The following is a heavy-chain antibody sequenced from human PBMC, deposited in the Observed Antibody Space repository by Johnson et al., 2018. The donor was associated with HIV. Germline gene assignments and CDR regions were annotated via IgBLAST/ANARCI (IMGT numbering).Heavy chain of an antibody. CDR3: ARGRAYYYDRSGDAFDI. Sequence: VQLVESGGGLVQPGGSLRLSCAASGFTFSSYAMSWVRQAPGKGLEWVSAISGSGGSTYYADSVKGRFTISRDNSKNTLYLQMNSLRAEDTAVYYCARGRAYYYDRSGDAFDIWGQGTMVTVSS. D-gene: IGHD3-22*01. CDR2: ISGSGGST. V-gene: IGHV3-23*04. CDR1: GFTFSSYA. J-gene: IGHJ3*02.